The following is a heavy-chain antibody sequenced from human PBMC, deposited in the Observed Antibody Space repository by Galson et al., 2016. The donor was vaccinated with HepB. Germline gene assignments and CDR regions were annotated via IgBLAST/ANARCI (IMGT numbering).Heavy chain of an antibody. D-gene: IGHD3-9*01. J-gene: IGHJ3*02. CDR1: GFTFSSYA. V-gene: IGHV3-23*01. CDR2: ISGGGGNT. Sequence: SLRLSCAASGFTFSSYAMSWVRQAPGKGLEWVSTISGGGGNTDYADSVKGRFTISRDNSKNTLYLRMNSLRAEDTAVYYCAKDRSPYYDIVTGYFPDNDAFDIWGQGTMVTVSS. CDR3: AKDRSPYYDIVTGYFPDNDAFDI.